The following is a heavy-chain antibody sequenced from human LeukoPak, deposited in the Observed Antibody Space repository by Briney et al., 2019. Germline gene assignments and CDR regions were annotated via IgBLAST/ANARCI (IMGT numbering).Heavy chain of an antibody. V-gene: IGHV3-48*02. J-gene: IGHJ4*02. CDR2: ISTSSSTI. D-gene: IGHD3-22*01. CDR3: ARDCSDSSSAYFDY. CDR1: GFTFSRYS. Sequence: GGSLRLSCAASGFTFSRYSMNWVRQAPGKGLEWVSYISTSSSTIKYADSVKGRFTISRDNAKNSLYLQVNSLRDEDTAVYYCARDCSDSSSAYFDYWGQGTLVIVSS.